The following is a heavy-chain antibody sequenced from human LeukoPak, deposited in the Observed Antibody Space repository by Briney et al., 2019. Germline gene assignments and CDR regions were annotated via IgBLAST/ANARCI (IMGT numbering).Heavy chain of an antibody. CDR1: GFTFSSYS. V-gene: IGHV3-21*01. J-gene: IGHJ5*02. CDR3: ARDHYYDRMGYYP. Sequence: PGGSLRLSCAASGFTFSSYSMNWVRQAPGKGLEWVSSISSSSSYIYYADSVKGRFTISRDNAKNSLYLQMNSLRAEEPAVYYCARDHYYDRMGYYPWGQRTLVTVSS. D-gene: IGHD3-22*01. CDR2: ISSSSSYI.